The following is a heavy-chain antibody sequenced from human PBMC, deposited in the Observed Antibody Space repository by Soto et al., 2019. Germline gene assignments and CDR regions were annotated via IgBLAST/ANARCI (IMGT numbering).Heavy chain of an antibody. Sequence: SVKVSCEASGYTFTSYGISWVRQAPVQGLEWMGWISAYNGNTNYAQKLQGRVTMTTDTSTSTAYMELRSLRSDDTAVYYCARDRSTGSGSYDGVYYYYYYGMDVWGQGTTVTVSS. CDR2: ISAYNGNT. J-gene: IGHJ6*02. D-gene: IGHD1-26*01. CDR1: GYTFTSYG. V-gene: IGHV1-18*04. CDR3: ARDRSTGSGSYDGVYYYYYYGMDV.